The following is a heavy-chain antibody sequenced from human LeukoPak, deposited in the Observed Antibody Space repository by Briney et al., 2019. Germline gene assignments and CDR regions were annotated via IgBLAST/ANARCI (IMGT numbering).Heavy chain of an antibody. V-gene: IGHV1-2*02. D-gene: IGHD2/OR15-2a*01. CDR2: INPNSGGT. Sequence: ASVKVSCKASGYTFTGYYMHWVRQAPGQGLEWMGWINPNSGGTNYAQKFQGGVTMTRDTSISTAYMELSRLRSDDTAVYYCARVQIGIYEVDPWGQGTLVTVSS. J-gene: IGHJ5*02. CDR3: ARVQIGIYEVDP. CDR1: GYTFTGYY.